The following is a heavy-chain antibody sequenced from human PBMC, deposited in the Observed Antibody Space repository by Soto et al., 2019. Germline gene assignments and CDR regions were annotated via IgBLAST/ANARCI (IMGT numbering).Heavy chain of an antibody. CDR1: GDSVSSNTAA. J-gene: IGHJ4*02. D-gene: IGHD6-13*01. Sequence: SQSLSLTCALSGDSVSSNTAAWNWNRQSPSRGLEWLGRTYYRSKWHNDYAVSVKSRIIINPDTSKNHVSLQLNSVTPEDTAIYYCAKQTSDSTWYGGIDYWGQGTMVTVSS. CDR2: TYYRSKWHN. CDR3: AKQTSDSTWYGGIDY. V-gene: IGHV6-1*01.